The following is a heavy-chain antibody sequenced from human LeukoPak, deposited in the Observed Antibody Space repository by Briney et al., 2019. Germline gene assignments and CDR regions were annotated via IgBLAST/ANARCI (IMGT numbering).Heavy chain of an antibody. J-gene: IGHJ6*02. CDR3: AKDITPMRTLGGAIVGEGMDV. V-gene: IGHV3-9*01. Sequence: GGSLRLSCAASGSTFGDHDMSWVRQAPGKGLEWVSGICINSGRLGDADSVEGRFTISRDNGKNSLYLQMNSLRPEDTAVYYCAKDITPMRTLGGAIVGEGMDVWGQGTTVIVSS. D-gene: IGHD3-16*02. CDR1: GSTFGDHD. CDR2: ICINSGRL.